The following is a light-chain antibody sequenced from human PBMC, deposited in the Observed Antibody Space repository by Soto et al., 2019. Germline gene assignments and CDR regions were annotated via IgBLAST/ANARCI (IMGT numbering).Light chain of an antibody. V-gene: IGLV1-44*01. J-gene: IGLJ1*01. CDR2: SNN. CDR3: AAWDDSLNGSYV. Sequence: QYVLTQPPSASGTPGQRVTISCSGSSSNIGSNTVNWYQQLPGTAPKLLIYSNNQRPSGVPDRFSGSKSGTSASLAISGLQSEDEADYYCAAWDDSLNGSYVFGTGTKLTVL. CDR1: SSNIGSNT.